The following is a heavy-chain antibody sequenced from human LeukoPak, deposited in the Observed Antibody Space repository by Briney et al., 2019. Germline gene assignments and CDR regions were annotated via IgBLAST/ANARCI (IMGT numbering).Heavy chain of an antibody. CDR2: INHSGST. CDR3: ARGRTGYQLLPTKKDYSYYYVDV. V-gene: IGHV4-4*02. CDR1: GFIFNTYW. D-gene: IGHD2-2*01. J-gene: IGHJ6*03. Sequence: GSLRLSCAASGFIFNTYWMSWVRQPPGKGLEWIGEINHSGSTNYNPSLKSRVTISLDTSKNQFSLKLTSVTAADTAVYYCARGRTGYQLLPTKKDYSYYYVDVWDKGTTVTVSS.